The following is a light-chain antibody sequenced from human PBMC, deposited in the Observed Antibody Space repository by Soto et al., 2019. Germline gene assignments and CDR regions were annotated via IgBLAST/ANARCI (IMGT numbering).Light chain of an antibody. Sequence: EIVMTQSPATLSVSPGERATLSCRASQSVSRNLAWYQQKPGQTPRLLIYDASTRASGIPARFSGSGSGTEFTLTISSLQSEDSAVYYCHQYNSWPRGTFGPGTKVEIK. V-gene: IGKV3-15*01. CDR2: DAS. J-gene: IGKJ3*01. CDR1: QSVSRN. CDR3: HQYNSWPRGT.